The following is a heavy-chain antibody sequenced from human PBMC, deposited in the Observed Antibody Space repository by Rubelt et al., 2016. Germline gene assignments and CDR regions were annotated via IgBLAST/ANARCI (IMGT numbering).Heavy chain of an antibody. J-gene: IGHJ4*02. CDR3: AKRIDGSGNSPLDY. Sequence: EVQLVESGGGLVQPGGSLRLSCAASGFTFSSYGMHWVRQAPGEGLEWVSGISDSGGNTYYADSVRGRFTISRDNSRNTVYLQMNSLRAEDTAVYHCAKRIDGSGNSPLDYWGQGTLVTVSS. V-gene: IGHV3-23*04. CDR1: GFTFSSYG. CDR2: ISDSGGNT. D-gene: IGHD3-22*01.